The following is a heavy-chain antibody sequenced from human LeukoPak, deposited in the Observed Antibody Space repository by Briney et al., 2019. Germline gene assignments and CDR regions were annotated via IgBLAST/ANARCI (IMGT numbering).Heavy chain of an antibody. CDR3: ARDYYDFWSGYSPFYYYYGMDV. J-gene: IGHJ6*02. Sequence: SETLSLTCTVSGGSISSYYWSWIRQPAGKGLEWIGRIYTSGSTNYNPSLKSRVTMSVDTSKNQFSLKLSSVTAADTAVYYCARDYYDFWSGYSPFYYYYGMDVWGQGTTVTVSS. V-gene: IGHV4-4*07. D-gene: IGHD3-3*01. CDR2: IYTSGST. CDR1: GGSISSYY.